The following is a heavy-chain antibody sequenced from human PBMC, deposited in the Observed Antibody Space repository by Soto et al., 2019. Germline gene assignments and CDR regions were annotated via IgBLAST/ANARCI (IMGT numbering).Heavy chain of an antibody. CDR3: AHSSGGGRGFDP. D-gene: IGHD2-15*01. CDR2: IYYSGST. Sequence: QVQLQESGPGLVKPSQTLSLTCTVSGGSISSGGYYWSWIRQHPGKGLEWIGFIYYSGSTYYNPSLKNRVTISVDTSQNQFSLNLNSVTAADTAVYYCAHSSGGGRGFDPWGQGTLVTVSS. V-gene: IGHV4-31*03. J-gene: IGHJ5*02. CDR1: GGSISSGGYY.